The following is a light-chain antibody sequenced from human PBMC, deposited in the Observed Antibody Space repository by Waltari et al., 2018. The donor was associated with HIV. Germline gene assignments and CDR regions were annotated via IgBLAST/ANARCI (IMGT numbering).Light chain of an antibody. V-gene: IGKV1-5*03. CDR2: KTS. Sequence: DIQMTQSHSTLSASIGDRVSITCRASHNVGTWLAWYQQKQGKAPSLLISKTSTLESGVPTNFSGSGSGTYFTLTISALRPDDFASYFCQQYSSFPITFGQGTKL. CDR3: QQYSSFPIT. J-gene: IGKJ2*01. CDR1: HNVGTW.